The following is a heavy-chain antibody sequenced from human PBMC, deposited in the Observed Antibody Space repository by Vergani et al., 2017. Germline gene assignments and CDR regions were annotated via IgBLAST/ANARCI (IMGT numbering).Heavy chain of an antibody. J-gene: IGHJ4*02. D-gene: IGHD3-10*01. CDR3: AKQYFVSGNYLVDY. Sequence: EVQLLESGGGLVQPGGSLRLTCAASEFNFSNYAMNWVRQAPGKGLEWVSGISGSGVSAYYTDSVKGRFTISRDNSKNMLFLQMNNLRTEDTAIYYCAKQYFVSGNYLVDYWGQGTLVTVSS. V-gene: IGHV3-23*01. CDR2: ISGSGVSA. CDR1: EFNFSNYA.